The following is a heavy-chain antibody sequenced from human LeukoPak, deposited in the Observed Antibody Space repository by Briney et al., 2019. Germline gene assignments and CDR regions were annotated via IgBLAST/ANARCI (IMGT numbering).Heavy chain of an antibody. D-gene: IGHD1-1*01. CDR3: ARSALSGTGYFDY. J-gene: IGHJ4*02. CDR1: GYTFTGYF. Sequence: ASVKVSCKASGYTFTGYFMHWVRQAPGQGLEWMGIINPNDGGTAYAQKFRGRVSMTGDTSTSTVYMELTSLISEGTAVYYCARSALSGTGYFDYWGQGTLVTVSS. CDR2: INPNDGGT. V-gene: IGHV1-46*01.